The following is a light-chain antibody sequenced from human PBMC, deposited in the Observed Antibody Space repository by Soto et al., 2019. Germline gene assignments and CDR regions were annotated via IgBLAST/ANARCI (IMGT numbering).Light chain of an antibody. CDR2: GAS. Sequence: EIVLTQSPGTLSLSAGERATLSCRASQSVSSSYLAWYQQKPGQATRLLIYGASSRATGIPDRFSGSGSGTDFTLTISRLEPEDFAVYYCQQYGSSPRTFGQGTKVEIK. J-gene: IGKJ1*01. CDR1: QSVSSSY. V-gene: IGKV3-20*01. CDR3: QQYGSSPRT.